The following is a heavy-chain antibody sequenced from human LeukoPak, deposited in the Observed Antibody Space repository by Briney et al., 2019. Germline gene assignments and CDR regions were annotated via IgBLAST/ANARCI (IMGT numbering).Heavy chain of an antibody. Sequence: SETLSLTCTVSGGSISSYYWSWIRQPPGKGLEWIGYIYYSGSTNYSPSLKSRVTISVDTSKNQFSLKLSSVTAADTAVYYCAVTYYYDSSGYYANYWGQGTLVTVSS. J-gene: IGHJ4*02. CDR2: IYYSGST. V-gene: IGHV4-59*08. D-gene: IGHD3-22*01. CDR3: AVTYYYDSSGYYANY. CDR1: GGSISSYY.